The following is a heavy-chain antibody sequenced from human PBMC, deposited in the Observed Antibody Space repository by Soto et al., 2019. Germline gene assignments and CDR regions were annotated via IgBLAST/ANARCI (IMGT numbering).Heavy chain of an antibody. D-gene: IGHD2-2*01. CDR1: GYTFTSYG. J-gene: IGHJ5*02. Sequence: QVQLVQSGAEVKKPGASVKVSCKASGYTFTSYGISWVRQAPGQGLEWMGWISAYNGNTNYAQKLQGRVTMTTDTATSTADMELRSRRADDTAVYYGARWADCSSTSCRRGPWGQGTLGTVSS. V-gene: IGHV1-18*01. CDR2: ISAYNGNT. CDR3: ARWADCSSTSCRRGP.